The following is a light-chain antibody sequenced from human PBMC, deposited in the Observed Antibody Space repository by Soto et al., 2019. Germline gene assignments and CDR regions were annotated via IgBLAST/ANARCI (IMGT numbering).Light chain of an antibody. CDR1: EGVGSS. Sequence: ETEMTQSPSTLSVSPGERVTLSCRASEGVGSSLAWYQRKPGQAPRVIIYGASTTAPGVPARFSGSGSGTQFTLTISSLQPEDSAAYYCQQYNNWSGTFGQGTKVDIK. J-gene: IGKJ1*01. CDR2: GAS. V-gene: IGKV3-15*01. CDR3: QQYNNWSGT.